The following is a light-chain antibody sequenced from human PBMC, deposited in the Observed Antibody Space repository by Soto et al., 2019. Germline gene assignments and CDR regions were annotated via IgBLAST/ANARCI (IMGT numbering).Light chain of an antibody. Sequence: DIQMTQSPSTLSASVGERVTITCRASQSISSWLAWYQQKPGKAPKLLIYDASSLESGVPSRFSGIGSDTKFTFTINNLQPVDFATNHCQQYNLFPFTFAGGPRWRSN. CDR3: QQYNLFPFT. J-gene: IGKJ4*01. V-gene: IGKV1-5*01. CDR1: QSISSW. CDR2: DAS.